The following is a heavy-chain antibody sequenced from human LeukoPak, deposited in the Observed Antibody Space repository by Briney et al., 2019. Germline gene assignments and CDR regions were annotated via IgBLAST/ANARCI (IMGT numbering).Heavy chain of an antibody. CDR2: ISGSGGST. CDR1: GFTFSSYA. D-gene: IGHD3-10*01. CDR3: AKVGITMVRGVGPHYGMDV. J-gene: IGHJ6*02. V-gene: IGHV3-23*01. Sequence: GGSLRLSCAASGFTFSSYAMSWVRQAPGKGLEWVSAISGSGGSTYYADSVKGRFTISRDNSKNTLYLQMNSLRAEDTAVYYCAKVGITMVRGVGPHYGMDVWGQGTTVTVSS.